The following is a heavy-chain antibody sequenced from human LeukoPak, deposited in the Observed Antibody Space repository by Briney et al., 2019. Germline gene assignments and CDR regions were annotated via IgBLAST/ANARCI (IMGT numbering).Heavy chain of an antibody. J-gene: IGHJ4*02. CDR1: GYTFTSYG. D-gene: IGHD2-2*01. CDR3: ARLDCSSTSCYVRNPDY. CDR2: ISAYNGNT. Sequence: ASVKVSCKASGYTFTSYGISWVRQAPGQGLEWMGWISAYNGNTNYAQKLQGRVTMTTDTSTSTAYMELRSLRSDDTAVYYYARLDCSSTSCYVRNPDYWGQGTLVTVSS. V-gene: IGHV1-18*04.